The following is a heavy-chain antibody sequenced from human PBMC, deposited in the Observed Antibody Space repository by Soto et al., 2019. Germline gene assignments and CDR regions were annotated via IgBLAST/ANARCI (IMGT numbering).Heavy chain of an antibody. J-gene: IGHJ4*02. CDR1: GYSFTSYW. V-gene: IGHV5-10-1*01. D-gene: IGHD1-1*01. Sequence: PGEYLKISCKGSGYSFTSYWISWVRQMPGKGLAWMGGIDLSDSYTNYRPSFQDHVTISADKSISPAYLQSSSLKASDTAMDYCARIPGTTGEGYWGQGTLVTVSS. CDR3: ARIPGTTGEGY. CDR2: IDLSDSYT.